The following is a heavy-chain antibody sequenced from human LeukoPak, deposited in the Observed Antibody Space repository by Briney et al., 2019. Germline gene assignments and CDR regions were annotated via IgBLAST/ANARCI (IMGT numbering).Heavy chain of an antibody. D-gene: IGHD6-13*01. Sequence: SETLSLTCTVSGGSISSYYWSWIRQPPGKGLEWIGYIYTSGSTNYNPSLKSRVTISVDTSKNQFSLKLSSVTAADTAVYYCARVAAAAGSIYYYYYMDVWGEGTTVTVSS. V-gene: IGHV4-4*09. CDR1: GGSISSYY. CDR3: ARVAAAAGSIYYYYYMDV. CDR2: IYTSGST. J-gene: IGHJ6*03.